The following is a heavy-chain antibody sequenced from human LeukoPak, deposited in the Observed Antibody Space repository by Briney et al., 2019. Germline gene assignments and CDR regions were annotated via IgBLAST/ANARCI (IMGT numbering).Heavy chain of an antibody. CDR3: ARDADWGYDAYDI. CDR2: TYYKSKWHN. CDR1: GDGLSVSSDV. J-gene: IGHJ3*02. V-gene: IGHV6-1*01. D-gene: IGHD7-27*01. Sequence: SRTLSLTCAISGDGLSVSSDVWNWVRQSPSRGLEWLGRTYYKSKWHNDYAVSVKSRITISPDTPKNQFSLHLNSVTPEDTAVYYCARDADWGYDAYDIWGQGTMVTVSS.